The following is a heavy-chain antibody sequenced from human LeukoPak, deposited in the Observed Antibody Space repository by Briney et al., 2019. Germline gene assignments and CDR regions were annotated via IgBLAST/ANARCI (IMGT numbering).Heavy chain of an antibody. CDR3: ARGYYGSGSYYHYYCYYGMDV. Sequence: SVKVSCKASGGTFSSYAISWVRQAPGQGLEWMGGIIPIFGTANYAQKFQGRVTITADESTSTAYMELSSLRSEDTAVYYCARGYYGSGSYYHYYCYYGMDVWGQGTTVTVSS. V-gene: IGHV1-69*13. CDR1: GGTFSSYA. D-gene: IGHD3-10*01. CDR2: IIPIFGTA. J-gene: IGHJ6*02.